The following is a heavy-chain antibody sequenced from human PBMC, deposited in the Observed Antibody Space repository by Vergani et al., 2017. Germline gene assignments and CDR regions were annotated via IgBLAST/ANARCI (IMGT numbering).Heavy chain of an antibody. Sequence: QVQLVESGGGVVQPGRSLRLSCAASGFTFSSYAMHWVRQAPGKGLEWVAVISYDGSNKYYADSVKGRFTISRDNAKNSLYLQMNSLRAEDTAVYYCARGTMTTHYYYYGMDVWGQGTTVTVSS. V-gene: IGHV3-30-3*01. CDR1: GFTFSSYA. CDR3: ARGTMTTHYYYYGMDV. J-gene: IGHJ6*02. D-gene: IGHD3-22*01. CDR2: ISYDGSNK.